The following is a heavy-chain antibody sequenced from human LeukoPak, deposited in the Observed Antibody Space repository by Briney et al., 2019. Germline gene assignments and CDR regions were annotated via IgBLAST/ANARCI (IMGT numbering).Heavy chain of an antibody. Sequence: PSETLSLTCTVSGGSISSYYWSWIRQPPGKGLEWIGYIYYSGSTNYNPSLKSRVTISVDTSKNQFSLKLSSVTAADTAVYYCARGGGGRWFGETPDYVDVWGKGTTVTVSS. D-gene: IGHD3-10*01. CDR2: IYYSGST. CDR3: ARGGGGRWFGETPDYVDV. CDR1: GGSISSYY. V-gene: IGHV4-59*01. J-gene: IGHJ6*03.